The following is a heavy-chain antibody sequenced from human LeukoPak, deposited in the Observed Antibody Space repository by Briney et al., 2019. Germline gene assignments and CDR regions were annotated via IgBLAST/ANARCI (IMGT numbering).Heavy chain of an antibody. J-gene: IGHJ2*01. Sequence: SETLSLTCTVSGGSIGSSSYYWGWIRQPPGKGLEWIGNIYYSGSTYCNPSLKSRVIISVDTSKNQFSLKLSSVTAADTAVYYCARVSGRFTWYFDLWGRGTLVTVSS. V-gene: IGHV4-39*07. CDR2: IYYSGST. CDR3: ARVSGRFTWYFDL. CDR1: GGSIGSSSYY.